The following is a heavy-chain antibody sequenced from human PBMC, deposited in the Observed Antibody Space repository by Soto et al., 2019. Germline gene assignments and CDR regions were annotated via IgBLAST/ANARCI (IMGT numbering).Heavy chain of an antibody. CDR3: AHRRGGIWFGEYRFDP. J-gene: IGHJ5*02. D-gene: IGHD3-10*01. Sequence: QITLKESGPTLVKPTQTLTLTCTFSGFSLSTSGVGVGWIRQPPGKALEWLALIYWDDEKRYSQSLKSRLTITNDTSKNQVVVTMTNMNPVDTATYYCAHRRGGIWFGEYRFDPWGQGTLVTGSS. CDR1: GFSLSTSGVG. CDR2: IYWDDEK. V-gene: IGHV2-5*02.